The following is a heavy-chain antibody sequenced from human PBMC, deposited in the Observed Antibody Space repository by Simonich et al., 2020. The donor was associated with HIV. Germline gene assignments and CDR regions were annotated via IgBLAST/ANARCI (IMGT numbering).Heavy chain of an antibody. CDR1: GGSFSGYY. J-gene: IGHJ4*02. CDR2: INHSGST. Sequence: QVQLRQWGAGLLKHSETLSLTCAVYGGSFSGYYWSWIRQPPGKGLEWIGEINHSGSTNYNPSLKSRVTISVDTSKNQFSLKLSSVTAADTAVYYCARRHPTTVTTPYFDYWGQGTLVTVSS. D-gene: IGHD4-17*01. CDR3: ARRHPTTVTTPYFDY. V-gene: IGHV4-34*01.